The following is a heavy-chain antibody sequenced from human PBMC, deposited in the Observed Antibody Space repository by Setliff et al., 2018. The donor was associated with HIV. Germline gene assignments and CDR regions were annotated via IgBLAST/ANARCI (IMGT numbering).Heavy chain of an antibody. CDR3: TRESITGTPSDY. CDR2: IIPMSGIT. CDR1: GGTFSSYG. D-gene: IGHD1-20*01. Sequence: SVKVSCKASGGTFSSYGIRWVRQAPGQGLEWMGGIIPMSGITNYAQKFQGRVTITAENSTNTADMEPNSLRSEDTAVYYCTRESITGTPSDYWGQGTLVTVSS. J-gene: IGHJ4*02. V-gene: IGHV1-69*10.